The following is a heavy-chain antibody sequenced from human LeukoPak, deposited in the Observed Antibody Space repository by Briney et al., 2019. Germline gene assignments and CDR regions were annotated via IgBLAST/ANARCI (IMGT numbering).Heavy chain of an antibody. D-gene: IGHD6-13*01. CDR3: ARAPIAAAGYPYYYYGMDV. J-gene: IGHJ6*02. Sequence: GGSLRLSCAASGFTFSSYSMNWVRQAPGKGLEWVSYISSSSSTIYYADSVKGRFTISRDNAKNSLYLQMNSLRAEDTAVYCCARAPIAAAGYPYYYYGMDVWGQGTTVTVSS. V-gene: IGHV3-48*01. CDR2: ISSSSSTI. CDR1: GFTFSSYS.